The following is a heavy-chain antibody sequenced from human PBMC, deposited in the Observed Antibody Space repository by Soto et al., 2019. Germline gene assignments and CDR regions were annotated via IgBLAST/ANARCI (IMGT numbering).Heavy chain of an antibody. J-gene: IGHJ6*02. Sequence: PGESLKISCQGSGYSFTSYWIGWVRQMPGKGLEWMGIIFPGDGETRYSPSFQGQVTISADKSTTTAYLKWSSLKASDTATYFCARQGFSKQYYYGMDIWGQGTAVTVSS. CDR3: ARQGFSKQYYYGMDI. V-gene: IGHV5-51*01. D-gene: IGHD4-4*01. CDR1: GYSFTSYW. CDR2: IFPGDGET.